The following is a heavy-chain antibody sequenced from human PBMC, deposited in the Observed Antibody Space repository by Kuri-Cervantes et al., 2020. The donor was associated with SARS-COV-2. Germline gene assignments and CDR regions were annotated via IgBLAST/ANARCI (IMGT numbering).Heavy chain of an antibody. J-gene: IGHJ4*02. CDR3: ARWRWELPRFDY. CDR1: GGSFSGYY. Sequence: ESLKISCAVYGGSFSGYYWSWTRQPPGKGLEWIGEINHSGSTDYNPSLKSRVTISVDTSKNQFSLKLSSVTAADTAVYYCARWRWELPRFDYWGQGTLVTVSS. CDR2: INHSGST. D-gene: IGHD1-26*01. V-gene: IGHV4-34*01.